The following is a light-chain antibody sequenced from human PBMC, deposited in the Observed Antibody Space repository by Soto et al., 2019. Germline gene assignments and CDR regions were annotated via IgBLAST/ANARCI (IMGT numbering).Light chain of an antibody. CDR2: GAS. CDR1: QSVSSSY. V-gene: IGKV3-20*01. Sequence: EIVLTQSPGTLSLSPGERATFSCRASQSVSSSYIAWYQQKRGQAPRRLIYGASIRATGIPDRFSGSGSGTDLTLTISRLEPEDFALYYCPQYHTSPLTFGQGTKV. J-gene: IGKJ1*01. CDR3: PQYHTSPLT.